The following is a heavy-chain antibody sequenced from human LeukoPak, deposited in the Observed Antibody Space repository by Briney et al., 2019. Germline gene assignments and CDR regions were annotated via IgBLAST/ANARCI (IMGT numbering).Heavy chain of an antibody. D-gene: IGHD3-10*01. V-gene: IGHV3-15*01. Sequence: PGGSLRLSCAASGFTFSNYGMHWVRQAPGKGLEWVGRIKSKTDGGTTDYAAPVKGRFTISRDDSKNTLYLQMNSLKTEDTAVYYCTTGRYYYGSGSYYTRFDYWGQGTLVTVSS. CDR2: IKSKTDGGTT. CDR3: TTGRYYYGSGSYYTRFDY. J-gene: IGHJ4*02. CDR1: GFTFSNYG.